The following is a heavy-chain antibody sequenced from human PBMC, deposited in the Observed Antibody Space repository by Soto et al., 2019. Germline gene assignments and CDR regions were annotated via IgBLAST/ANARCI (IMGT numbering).Heavy chain of an antibody. CDR2: IYYSGST. Sequence: QVQLQESGPGLVKPSQTLSLTCTVSGGSISSGGYYWSWIRPHPGKGLEWIGHIYYSGSTYYNPSLQSRVTISVDTSKNQFSLKLSSVTAADTAVYYCARWSMATTWTTGYWGQGTLVTVSS. J-gene: IGHJ4*02. CDR1: GGSISSGGYY. V-gene: IGHV4-31*03. D-gene: IGHD5-12*01. CDR3: ARWSMATTWTTGY.